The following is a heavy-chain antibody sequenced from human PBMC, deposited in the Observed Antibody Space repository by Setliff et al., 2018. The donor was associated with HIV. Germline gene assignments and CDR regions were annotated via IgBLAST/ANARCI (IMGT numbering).Heavy chain of an antibody. J-gene: IGHJ3*02. V-gene: IGHV3-30*09. Sequence: GGSLRLSCAASGFTFSSYAMHWVRQAPGKGLEWVAVISYDGSNKYYADSVKGRFAISRDNSKNTLYLQMNSLRAEDTAVYYCAREAVWSDAFDIWGQGTMVTVSS. CDR3: AREAVWSDAFDI. CDR2: ISYDGSNK. D-gene: IGHD1-1*01. CDR1: GFTFSSYA.